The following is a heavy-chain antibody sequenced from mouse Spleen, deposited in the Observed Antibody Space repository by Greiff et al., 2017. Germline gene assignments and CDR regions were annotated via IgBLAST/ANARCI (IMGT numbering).Heavy chain of an antibody. J-gene: IGHJ3*01. Sequence: EVQLQQSGTVLARPGASVKMSCKASGYSFTSYWMHWVKQRPGQGLEWIGAIYPGNSDTSYNQKFKGKAKLTAVTSASTAYMELSSLTNEDSAVYYCTRSGDGYYWFAYWGQGTLVTVSA. V-gene: IGHV1-5*01. CDR2: IYPGNSDT. D-gene: IGHD2-3*01. CDR3: TRSGDGYYWFAY. CDR1: GYSFTSYW.